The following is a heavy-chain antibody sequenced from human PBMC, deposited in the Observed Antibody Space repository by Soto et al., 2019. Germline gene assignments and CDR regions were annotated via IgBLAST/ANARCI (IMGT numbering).Heavy chain of an antibody. J-gene: IGHJ6*02. V-gene: IGHV1-18*04. CDR3: ASADTAMDPYYYYGMDV. CDR1: GYTFTSYG. D-gene: IGHD5-18*01. CDR2: ISAYNGNT. Sequence: QVQLVQSGAEVKKPGASVKVSCKASGYTFTSYGISWVRQAPGQGLEWMGWISAYNGNTNYAQKLQGRVTMTTDTSTSTAYMELRSLRSDDTAVYYCASADTAMDPYYYYGMDVWGQGTTVTVSS.